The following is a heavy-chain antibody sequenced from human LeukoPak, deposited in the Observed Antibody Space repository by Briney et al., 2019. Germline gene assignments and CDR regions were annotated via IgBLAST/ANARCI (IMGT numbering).Heavy chain of an antibody. D-gene: IGHD3-22*01. CDR3: ARGPLDSADYSFDY. J-gene: IGHJ4*02. V-gene: IGHV4-59*11. CDR1: GGSINNHH. CDR2: VAYTGSA. Sequence: SETLSLTCNVSGGSINNHHWSWIRQPPGERLEWIAYVAYTGSAVYNPSLKSRVTISVDTSKNQFSLKLKSVTAADTAVYYCARGPLDSADYSFDYWGQGALVTASS.